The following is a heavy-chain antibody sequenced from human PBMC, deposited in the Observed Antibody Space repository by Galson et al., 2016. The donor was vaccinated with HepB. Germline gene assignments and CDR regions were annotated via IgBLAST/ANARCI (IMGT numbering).Heavy chain of an antibody. CDR3: ARVDEGYYYLIDY. CDR2: IGSRSSPI. D-gene: IGHD3-22*01. CDR1: GFTVSNKY. J-gene: IGHJ4*02. Sequence: SLRLSCAASGFTVSNKYMSWVRQAPGKGLEWVSYIGSRSSPIHYADSVKGRFTISRDNAKNSLYLQMNSLRDEDTAVYYCARVDEGYYYLIDYWGQGTLVTVSS. V-gene: IGHV3-48*02.